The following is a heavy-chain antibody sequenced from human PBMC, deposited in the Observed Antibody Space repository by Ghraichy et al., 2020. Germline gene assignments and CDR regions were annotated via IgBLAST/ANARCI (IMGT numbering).Heavy chain of an antibody. J-gene: IGHJ4*02. CDR3: ARDFGGYARFDY. D-gene: IGHD5-12*01. CDR2: ISGHTDVT. V-gene: IGHV1-18*01. Sequence: ASVKVSCKASGYTFTTSCISWVRQAPGQGLEWMGWISGHTDVTNFAQKFQGRLTLTRDTSTSTVHMELTSLTSDDAAVYYCARDFGGYARFDYWGQGTLVTVPS. CDR1: GYTFTTSC.